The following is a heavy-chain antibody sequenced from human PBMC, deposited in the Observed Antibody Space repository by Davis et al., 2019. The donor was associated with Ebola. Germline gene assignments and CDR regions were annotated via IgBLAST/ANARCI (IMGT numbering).Heavy chain of an antibody. CDR1: GYRFTSYY. CDR2: INPITGGT. V-gene: IGHV1-46*01. CDR3: AREGGRYYDSSGYVFDI. J-gene: IGHJ3*02. D-gene: IGHD3-22*01. Sequence: ASAKVSCKASGYRFTSYYMHWVRQAPGQGLEWMGIINPITGGTSYAQNLQIRVNMTRDTSTSTVYMELSSLRSEDTAVYYCAREGGRYYDSSGYVFDIWGQGTMVKVSS.